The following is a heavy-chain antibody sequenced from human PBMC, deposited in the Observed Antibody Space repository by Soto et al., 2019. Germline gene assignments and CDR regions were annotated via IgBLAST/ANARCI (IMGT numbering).Heavy chain of an antibody. CDR3: ARDLRATVTKYYYYYYGMDV. D-gene: IGHD4-4*01. V-gene: IGHV3-7*01. CDR2: IKQDGSEK. J-gene: IGHJ6*02. CDR1: GFTFSSYW. Sequence: SGGSLRLSCAASGFTFSSYWMSWVRQAPGKGLEWVANIKQDGSEKYYVDSVKGRFTISRDNAKNSLYLQMNSLRAEDTAVYYCARDLRATVTKYYYYYYGMDVWGQGTTVTVSS.